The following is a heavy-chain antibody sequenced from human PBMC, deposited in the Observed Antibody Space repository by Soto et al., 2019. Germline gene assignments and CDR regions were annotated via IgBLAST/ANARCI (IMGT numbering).Heavy chain of an antibody. J-gene: IGHJ4*02. CDR2: ISSTSRNI. Sequence: GGSLRLSCAASGFTFRDYGMNWVRQAPGRGLEWVAYISSTSRNIYNADSVKGRSTISRDNAKNSLYLQMNSLIDEDTAVYYCARAALCGYDYWGQGTLVTVSS. CDR3: ARAALCGYDY. D-gene: IGHD6-25*01. V-gene: IGHV3-48*02. CDR1: GFTFRDYG.